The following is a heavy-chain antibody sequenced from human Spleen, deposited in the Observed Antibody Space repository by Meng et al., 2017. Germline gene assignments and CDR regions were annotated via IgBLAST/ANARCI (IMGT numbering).Heavy chain of an antibody. J-gene: IGHJ3*02. V-gene: IGHV4-38-2*02. CDR3: ARGSGGYYTLDAFDI. CDR1: GSSISTSYY. D-gene: IGHD3-22*01. Sequence: SETLSLTCTISGSSISTSYYWGWIRQPPGKGLEWIGSIYHSGSTYYNPSLKSRVTISVDTSKNQFSLKLSSVTAADTAVYYCARGSGGYYTLDAFDIWGQGTMVTVSS. CDR2: IYHSGST.